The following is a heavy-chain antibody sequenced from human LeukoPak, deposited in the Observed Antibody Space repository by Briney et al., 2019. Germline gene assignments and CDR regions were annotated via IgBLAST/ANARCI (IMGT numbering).Heavy chain of an antibody. V-gene: IGHV3-53*01. CDR3: ARTRRCRLYNDLGAFFDY. CDR1: GLTVSSNH. D-gene: IGHD5-24*01. Sequence: GGSLRLSCAVSGLTVSSNHMVWVRQAPGQGLEWVSIVYTAGSTFYPDSVKGRFTISRDNTQNTLCLQMNSLRAEDTAVYYCARTRRCRLYNDLGAFFDYWGQGTLVTVSS. J-gene: IGHJ4*02. CDR2: VYTAGST.